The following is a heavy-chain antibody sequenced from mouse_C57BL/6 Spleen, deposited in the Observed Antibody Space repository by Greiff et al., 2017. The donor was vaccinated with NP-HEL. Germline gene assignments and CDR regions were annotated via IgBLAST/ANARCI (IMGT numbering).Heavy chain of an antibody. CDR3: ARLGLPFAY. CDR2: IYPSDSET. V-gene: IGHV1-61*01. Sequence: VQLQQPGAELVRPGSSVNLSCKASGYTFTSYWMDWVKQSPGQGLEWIGNIYPSDSETHYNQKFKDKATLTVDKSSSTAYMQLSSLTSEDSAVYYSARLGLPFAYWGQGTLVTVSA. CDR1: GYTFTSYW. J-gene: IGHJ3*01. D-gene: IGHD2-10*01.